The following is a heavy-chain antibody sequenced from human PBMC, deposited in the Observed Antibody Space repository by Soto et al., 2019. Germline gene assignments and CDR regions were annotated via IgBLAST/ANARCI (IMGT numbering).Heavy chain of an antibody. J-gene: IGHJ6*02. V-gene: IGHV3-30-3*01. CDR1: GFTLSSYA. CDR3: ARVGTMVRGGILGYYYGMDV. CDR2: ISYEGSNK. Sequence: PGGSLRLSCAASGFTLSSYAMHWVRQAPGKWLEWVAVISYEGSNKYYADSVKGRFTISRDNSKNTLYLQMNRLRAEDTAVYYCARVGTMVRGGILGYYYGMDVWGQGTTVTVSS. D-gene: IGHD3-10*01.